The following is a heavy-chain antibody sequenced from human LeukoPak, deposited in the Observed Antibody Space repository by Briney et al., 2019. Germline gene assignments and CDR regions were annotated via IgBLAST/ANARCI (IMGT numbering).Heavy chain of an antibody. J-gene: IGHJ4*02. CDR2: IWYDGSNK. CDR3: AKDKNWNVCDY. CDR1: GFTFSSYG. D-gene: IGHD1-1*01. Sequence: PGGSLRLSCAASGFTFSSYGMHWVRQAPGKGLEWVAVIWYDGSNKYYADSVKGRFTISRDNSKNTLYLQMNSLRAEDTAVYYCAKDKNWNVCDYWGRGTLVTVSS. V-gene: IGHV3-33*06.